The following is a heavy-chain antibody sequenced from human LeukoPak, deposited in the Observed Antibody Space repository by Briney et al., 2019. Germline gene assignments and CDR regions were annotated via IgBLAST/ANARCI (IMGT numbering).Heavy chain of an antibody. V-gene: IGHV1-2*02. Sequence: GASVKVSCKASGYTFTGHYMHWVRQAPGQGPEWMGWINPNSGGTNYAQKFQGRVTMTRDTSISTAYMELSRLRSDDTAVYYCARDGYYDFWSGYYLNNINWFDPWGQGTLVTVSS. CDR2: INPNSGGT. CDR3: ARDGYYDFWSGYYLNNINWFDP. CDR1: GYTFTGHY. J-gene: IGHJ5*02. D-gene: IGHD3-3*01.